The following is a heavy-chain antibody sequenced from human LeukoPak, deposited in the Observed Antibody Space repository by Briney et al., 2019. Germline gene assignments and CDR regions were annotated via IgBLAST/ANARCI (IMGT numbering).Heavy chain of an antibody. CDR3: ARDRYSYGYSYYYGMDV. CDR1: GGTFSSYA. Sequence: SVKVSCKASGGTFSSYAISWVRQAPGQGLEWMGRIIPILGIANYAQKFQGRVTITADKSTSTAYMELSRLRSEDTAVYYCARDRYSYGYSYYYGMDVWGQGTTVTVSS. CDR2: IIPILGIA. D-gene: IGHD5-18*01. J-gene: IGHJ6*02. V-gene: IGHV1-69*04.